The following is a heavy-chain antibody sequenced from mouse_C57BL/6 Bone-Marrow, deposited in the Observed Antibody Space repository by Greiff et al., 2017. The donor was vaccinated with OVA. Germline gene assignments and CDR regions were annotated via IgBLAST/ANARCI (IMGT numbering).Heavy chain of an antibody. D-gene: IGHD1-1*01. CDR3: ARDGRDYYGSRGTWFAY. CDR2: ISYDGSN. V-gene: IGHV3-6*01. Sequence: DVKLVESGPGLVKPSQSLSLTCSVTGYSITSGYYWNWIRQFPGNKLEWMGYISYDGSNNYNPSLKNRISITRDTSKNQFFLKLNSVTTEDTATYYCARDGRDYYGSRGTWFAYWGQGTLVTVSA. J-gene: IGHJ3*01. CDR1: GYSITSGYY.